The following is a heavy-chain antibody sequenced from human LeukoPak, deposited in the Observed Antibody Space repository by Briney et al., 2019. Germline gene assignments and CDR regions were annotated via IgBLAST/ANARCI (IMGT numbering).Heavy chain of an antibody. Sequence: GGSLRLSCAASGFTFSNYGMNWVRQAPGKGLESVAIVNEDGSAKYYLDSVKGRFTISRDNARNSLYLEMNSLRAEDTAVYYCARDYWRSIDHWGQGTLVTVSS. V-gene: IGHV3-7*01. J-gene: IGHJ4*02. CDR3: ARDYWRSIDH. D-gene: IGHD1-1*01. CDR1: GFTFSNYG. CDR2: VNEDGSAK.